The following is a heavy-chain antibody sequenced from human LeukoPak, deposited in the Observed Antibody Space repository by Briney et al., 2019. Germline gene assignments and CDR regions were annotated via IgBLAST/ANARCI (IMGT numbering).Heavy chain of an antibody. V-gene: IGHV4-31*03. CDR2: IYYSGTT. CDR3: ARAHGSRGDYFDY. D-gene: IGHD1-14*01. J-gene: IGHJ4*02. Sequence: PSETLSLTCTVSGGSISSGAYFWSWIRQHPGKGLEWIGFIYYSGTTYYNPSLKSRVTLSKDTSKNHFSLTLSSVTAADTAVYYCARAHGSRGDYFDYWGQGTLVTVSS. CDR1: GGSISSGAYF.